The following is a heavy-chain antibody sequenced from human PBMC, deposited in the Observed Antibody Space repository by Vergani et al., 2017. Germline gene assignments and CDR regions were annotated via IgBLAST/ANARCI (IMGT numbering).Heavy chain of an antibody. V-gene: IGHV5-51*01. CDR3: AKTHDFSSLYSSYNWFDP. CDR1: GYSITNYW. D-gene: IGHD3-3*01. CDR2: IYAGDSDV. J-gene: IGHJ5*02. Sequence: EKPLVQSGSETKKPGESLKISCQGSGYSITNYWIAWVRQRPGKGLEWMGIIYAGDSDVRYSPSFQGQVTMSVDKSLSTAYLQWSSLKASDTATYYCAKTHDFSSLYSSYNWFDPWGQGTQVTVSS.